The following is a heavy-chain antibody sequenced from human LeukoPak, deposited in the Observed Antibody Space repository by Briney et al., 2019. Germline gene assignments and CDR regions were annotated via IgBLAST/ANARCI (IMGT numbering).Heavy chain of an antibody. D-gene: IGHD2-2*01. CDR2: ISYGGDNK. Sequence: GGSLRLSCAASGFTFSSYAMHWVRQAPGKGLEWVAVISYGGDNKYYADSVKGRFTISRDNSKNTLYLQMNSLRAEDTAVYYCARQGRRVVPAAHFDYWGQGTLVTVSS. CDR3: ARQGRRVVPAAHFDY. V-gene: IGHV3-30*07. CDR1: GFTFSSYA. J-gene: IGHJ4*02.